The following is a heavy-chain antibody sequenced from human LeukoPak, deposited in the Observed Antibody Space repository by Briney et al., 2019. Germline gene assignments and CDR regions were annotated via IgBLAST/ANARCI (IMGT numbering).Heavy chain of an antibody. D-gene: IGHD1-26*01. V-gene: IGHV4-38-2*02. CDR3: ARQNSESYGQYDL. J-gene: IGHJ4*02. CDR1: GSSISNGYY. Sequence: SETLSLTCTVSGSSISNGYYWGWIRQPPGKGLEWIGNIYHSGTTYYNPSLKSRLTISVDTSKNQFSLKLSSVTAADTAVYYCARQNSESYGQYDLWGQGTLVTVSS. CDR2: IYHSGTT.